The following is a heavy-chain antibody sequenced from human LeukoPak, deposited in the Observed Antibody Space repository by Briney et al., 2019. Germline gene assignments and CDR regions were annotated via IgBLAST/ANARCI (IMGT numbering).Heavy chain of an antibody. Sequence: PGRSLRLSCAASGFTFSSYAMHWVRQAPAKGLEWLAVISYDRSNKYYADSVKGRFTISRDNSKNTLYLQMNSLRAEGTAVYYCAGARRLRNPFDYWGEGTRVTVSS. CDR2: ISYDRSNK. V-gene: IGHV3-30*01. CDR3: AGARRLRNPFDY. CDR1: GFTFSSYA. J-gene: IGHJ4*02. D-gene: IGHD4/OR15-4a*01.